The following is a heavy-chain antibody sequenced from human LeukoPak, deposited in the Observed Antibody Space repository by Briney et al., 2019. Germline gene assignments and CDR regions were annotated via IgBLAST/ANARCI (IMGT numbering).Heavy chain of an antibody. J-gene: IGHJ4*02. CDR1: GGSFSGYY. D-gene: IGHD2-8*01. CDR3: ATENGFNDY. V-gene: IGHV4-34*01. CDR2: INHSGST. Sequence: SETLSLTCTVSGGSFSGYYWSWIRQPPGKGLEWIGEINHSGSTNYNPSLKSRVTISLDTSKNQFSLKLSSVTAADTAVYYCATENGFNDYWGQGTLVTVSS.